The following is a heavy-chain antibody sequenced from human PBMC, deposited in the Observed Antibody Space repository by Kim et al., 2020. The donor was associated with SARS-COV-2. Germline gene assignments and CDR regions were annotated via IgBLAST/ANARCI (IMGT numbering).Heavy chain of an antibody. CDR3: ARGNYGMDV. V-gene: IGHV3-74*01. CDR1: GFTFRSYY. CDR2: INGDASST. Sequence: GGSLRLSCGVSGFTFRSYYMHWVRQAPGKGLVWVSNINGDASSTNYADSEKGRFTVSRDNGKNTLYLQMNSLRAEDTAVYYCARGNYGMDVWGQGTTVTVS. J-gene: IGHJ6*02.